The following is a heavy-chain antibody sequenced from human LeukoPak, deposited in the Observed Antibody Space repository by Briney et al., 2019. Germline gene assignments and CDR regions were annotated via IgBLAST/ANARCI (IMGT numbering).Heavy chain of an antibody. Sequence: GGSLRLSCAASGFTVSRYCMHWVRQAPGKGLEWVAVISYDGNNKYYADSVKGRFTISRDNSRNTLYLQMNSLRAEDTPVHYCATEVAHVFFIWRPGTMVTVSS. CDR1: GFTVSRYC. CDR2: ISYDGNNK. D-gene: IGHD5-12*01. V-gene: IGHV3-30*03. CDR3: ATEVAHVFFI. J-gene: IGHJ3*02.